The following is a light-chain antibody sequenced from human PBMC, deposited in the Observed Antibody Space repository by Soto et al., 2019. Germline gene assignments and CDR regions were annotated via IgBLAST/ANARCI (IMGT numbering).Light chain of an antibody. CDR3: AAWDDSLSGYV. J-gene: IGLJ1*01. CDR1: SSNIGSTT. Sequence: QSVLTQPPSASGTPGQRVTISCSGSSSNIGSTTVSWYQQLPGTAPKLLIYSNNQRPSGVPYRFSGSKSDISASLAIGGLQSEDEADYYCAAWDDSLSGYVFGTGTKLTVL. CDR2: SNN. V-gene: IGLV1-44*01.